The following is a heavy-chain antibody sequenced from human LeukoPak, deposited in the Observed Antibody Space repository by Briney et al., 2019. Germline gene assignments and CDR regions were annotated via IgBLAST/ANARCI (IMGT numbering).Heavy chain of an antibody. J-gene: IGHJ4*02. V-gene: IGHV3-73*01. D-gene: IGHD3-22*01. CDR3: TRSHYHDSSGYPTLIDY. CDR1: GFTFSGSA. Sequence: GGSLRLSCAASGFTFSGSAMHWVRQASGKGLEWVGRIRSKANSYATAYAASVKGRFTISRDDSKNTAYLQMNSLKTEDTAVYYCTRSHYHDSSGYPTLIDYWGQGTLVTVSS. CDR2: IRSKANSYAT.